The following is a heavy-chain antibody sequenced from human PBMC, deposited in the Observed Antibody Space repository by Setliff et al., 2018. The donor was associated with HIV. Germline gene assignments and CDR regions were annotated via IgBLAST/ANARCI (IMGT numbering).Heavy chain of an antibody. J-gene: IGHJ6*03. V-gene: IGHV4-59*12. D-gene: IGHD1-20*01. CDR3: ARDIGRYYYYMDV. CDR1: GGSLSSYY. Sequence: SETLSLTCTVSGGSLSSYYWSWIRQPPGKGLEWIAYIYYSGNTNYNPSLKSRVTISLDKSKNHFSLELRSVTAADTAVYYCARDIGRYYYYMDVWGKGTTVTVSS. CDR2: IYYSGNT.